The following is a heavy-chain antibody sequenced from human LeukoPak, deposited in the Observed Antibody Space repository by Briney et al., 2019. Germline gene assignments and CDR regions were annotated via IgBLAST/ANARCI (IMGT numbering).Heavy chain of an antibody. CDR2: IIPIFGTA. V-gene: IGHV1-69*05. CDR3: ARVGAVAAFDY. J-gene: IGHJ4*02. CDR1: GYTFTGYY. Sequence: SVKVSCKASGYTFTGYYMHWVRQAPGQGLEWMGGIIPIFGTANYAQKFQGRVTITTDESTSTAYMELSSLRSEDTAVYYCARVGAVAAFDYWGQGTLVTVSS. D-gene: IGHD6-19*01.